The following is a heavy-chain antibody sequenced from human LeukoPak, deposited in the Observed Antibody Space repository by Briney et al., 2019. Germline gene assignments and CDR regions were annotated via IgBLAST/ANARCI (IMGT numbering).Heavy chain of an antibody. D-gene: IGHD2-15*01. V-gene: IGHV1-46*01. J-gene: IGHJ4*02. CDR3: ARDPLDIPGPL. Sequence: GASVKVSCKASGYTFTSYYMHWVRQAPGQGLEWMGIINPSGGSTSYAQKFQGRVTMTRDTSTSTVYMELSSLRSEDTAVCYCARDPLDIPGPLWGQGTLVTVSS. CDR1: GYTFTSYY. CDR2: INPSGGST.